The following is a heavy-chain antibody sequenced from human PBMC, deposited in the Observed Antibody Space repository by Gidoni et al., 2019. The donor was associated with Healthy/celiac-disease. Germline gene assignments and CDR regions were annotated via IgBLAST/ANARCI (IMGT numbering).Heavy chain of an antibody. CDR3: TTDPMTTLISYYYYYGMDV. CDR1: GFTFSNAW. V-gene: IGHV3-15*01. J-gene: IGHJ6*02. CDR2: IKSKTDGGTT. Sequence: EVQLVESGGGLVKPGGSLRLSCAASGFTFSNAWMSWVRQAPGKGLEWVGRIKSKTDGGTTDYAAPVKGRFTISRDDSKNTLYLQMNSLKTEDTAVYYCTTDPMTTLISYYYYYGMDVWGQGTTVTVSS. D-gene: IGHD4-17*01.